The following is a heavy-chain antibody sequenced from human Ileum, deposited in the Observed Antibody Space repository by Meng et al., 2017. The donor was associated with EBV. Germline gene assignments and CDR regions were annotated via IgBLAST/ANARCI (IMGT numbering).Heavy chain of an antibody. CDR1: GCSISTSSYF. D-gene: IGHD5-18*01. Sequence: QLQLCESGPGLVKPSETLSLTCTVSGCSISTSSYFRGWNRQTPGKGLEWIGSIHYNGGTAYNPSLQSRVTMSVDTSKNQFSLRLTSVTAADTAVYYCAKEQDDGDRGIHRIDSWGQGTLVTVSS. J-gene: IGHJ5*01. CDR3: AKEQDDGDRGIHRIDS. CDR2: IHYNGGT. V-gene: IGHV4-39*07.